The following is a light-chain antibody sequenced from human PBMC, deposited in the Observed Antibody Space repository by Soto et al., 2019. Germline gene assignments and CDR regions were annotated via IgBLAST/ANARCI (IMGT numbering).Light chain of an antibody. CDR3: QQSYGTPWT. CDR1: QSISNH. CDR2: AAS. Sequence: DIQMTQSPSSLSASVRERITIPCRASQSISNHLNWYQQKPGKGPNLLIYAASSLQRGVPSRFSGSGSGRDFVLTISSLQPEDSATYYCQQSYGTPWTFGQGTKVDIK. V-gene: IGKV1-39*01. J-gene: IGKJ1*01.